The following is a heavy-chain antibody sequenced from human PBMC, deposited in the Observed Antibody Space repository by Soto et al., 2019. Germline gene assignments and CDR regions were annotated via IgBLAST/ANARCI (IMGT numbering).Heavy chain of an antibody. CDR1: GFTFGNHW. Sequence: CXRLSCAASGFTFGNHWMHWVRQAPGKGLEWVSRMNSDGSTTNYADSVKGRFTVSRDNAKNTLYLQMNSLRAEDTAVYYCATAEVDYWGPGTLVTVSS. J-gene: IGHJ4*02. V-gene: IGHV3-74*01. CDR3: ATAEVDY. CDR2: MNSDGSTT.